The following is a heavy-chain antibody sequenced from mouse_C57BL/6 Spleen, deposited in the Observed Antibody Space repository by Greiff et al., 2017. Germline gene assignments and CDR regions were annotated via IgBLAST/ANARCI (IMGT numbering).Heavy chain of an antibody. V-gene: IGHV1-62-2*01. CDR2: FYPGSGSI. D-gene: IGHD1-1*01. Sequence: QVQLQQSGAELVKPGASVKLSCKASGYTFTEYTIHWVKQRSGQGLEWIGWFYPGSGSIKYNEKFKDKATLTADKSSSTVYMERSRLTSEDSAVYFCARHDSYGSSYDYAMDYWGQGTSVTVSS. J-gene: IGHJ4*01. CDR1: GYTFTEYT. CDR3: ARHDSYGSSYDYAMDY.